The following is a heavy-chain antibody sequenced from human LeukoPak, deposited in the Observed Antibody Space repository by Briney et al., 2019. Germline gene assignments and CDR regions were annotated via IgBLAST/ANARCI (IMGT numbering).Heavy chain of an antibody. Sequence: SETLSLTCTVSGGSISSYYWSWIRQPPGKGLEWIGYIYYSGSTNYNPSLKSRVIISVDTSKNQFSLKLSSVTAADTAVYYCARGRPTVTTFDYWGQGTLVTVSS. CDR3: ARGRPTVTTFDY. D-gene: IGHD4-17*01. CDR2: IYYSGST. CDR1: GGSISSYY. J-gene: IGHJ4*02. V-gene: IGHV4-59*01.